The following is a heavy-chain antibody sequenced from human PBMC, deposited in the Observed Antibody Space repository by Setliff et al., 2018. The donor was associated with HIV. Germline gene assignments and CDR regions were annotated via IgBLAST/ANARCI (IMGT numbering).Heavy chain of an antibody. Sequence: PSETLSLTCTVSGDSISDSSYYWGWIRQPPGKGLEWIGSIYYSGSTYYKPSLKSRVSISVDTSKSQFSMNLISVTAADTAVYYCARHPVSRRRGTTVTTVGAFDMWGQGTKVTVSS. CDR3: ARHPVSRRRGTTVTTVGAFDM. J-gene: IGHJ3*02. CDR2: IYYSGST. V-gene: IGHV4-39*01. CDR1: GDSISDSSYY. D-gene: IGHD4-17*01.